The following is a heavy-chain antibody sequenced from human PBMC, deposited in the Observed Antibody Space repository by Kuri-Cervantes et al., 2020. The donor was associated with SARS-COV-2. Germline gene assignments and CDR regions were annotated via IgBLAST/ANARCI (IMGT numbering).Heavy chain of an antibody. CDR1: GYTFTGYY. CDR2: INPNSGGT. D-gene: IGHD6-13*01. V-gene: IGHV1-2*02. J-gene: IGHJ5*02. CDR3: ARARIAAAGYNWFDP. Sequence: ASVKVSCKASGYTFTGYYMHWVRQAPGQGLEWMGWINPNSGGTNYAQKFQGRVTMTRDTSTSTAYMELSRLGSDDTAVYYCARARIAAAGYNWFDPWGQGTLVTVSS.